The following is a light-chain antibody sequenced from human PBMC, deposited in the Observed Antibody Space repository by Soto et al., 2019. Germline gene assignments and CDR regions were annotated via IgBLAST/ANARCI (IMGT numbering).Light chain of an antibody. Sequence: QSALTQARSVSGSPGQSVAISCTGTGSDIGGYNYVSWYQQHPGKAPKLMIYDVSQRPSGVPDRFSGSKSGNTASLTISGLQAEDEADYYCCSYAGTYTFYVFGSGTKVTVL. J-gene: IGLJ1*01. CDR1: GSDIGGYNY. CDR3: CSYAGTYTFYV. CDR2: DVS. V-gene: IGLV2-11*01.